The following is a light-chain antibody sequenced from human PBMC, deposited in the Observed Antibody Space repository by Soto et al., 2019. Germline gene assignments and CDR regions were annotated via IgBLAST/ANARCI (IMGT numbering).Light chain of an antibody. CDR2: EVS. Sequence: QSALTQPPSASGSPGQSVTISCTGTSSDVGGYNYVSWYQQHPGKAPKLMIYEVSKRSSGVPDRFSGSKSGNTASLTVSGLQAEDEADYYCKSYAGSINYVFGTGTKLTVL. V-gene: IGLV2-8*01. J-gene: IGLJ1*01. CDR1: SSDVGGYNY. CDR3: KSYAGSINYV.